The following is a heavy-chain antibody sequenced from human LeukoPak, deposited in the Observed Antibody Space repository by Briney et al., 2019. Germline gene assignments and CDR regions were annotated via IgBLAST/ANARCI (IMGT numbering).Heavy chain of an antibody. D-gene: IGHD4-23*01. V-gene: IGHV3-11*06. CDR2: ISLSSSYT. Sequence: PGGSLRLSCAASGFTFSDNYMSWIRQAPGKGLEWVSYISLSSSYTTNADSVKGRFTISRDNAKNSLYLQMNSLRAEDTAVYYCATARGNGYFDYWGQGTLVTVSS. CDR3: ATARGNGYFDY. CDR1: GFTFSDNY. J-gene: IGHJ4*02.